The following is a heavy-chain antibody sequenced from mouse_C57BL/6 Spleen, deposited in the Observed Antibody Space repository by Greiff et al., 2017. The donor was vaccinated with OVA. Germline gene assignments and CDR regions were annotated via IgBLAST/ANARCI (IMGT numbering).Heavy chain of an antibody. CDR2: IYPRSGNT. V-gene: IGHV1-81*01. CDR3: ARSGLDSPMDY. CDR1: GYTFTSYG. Sequence: VKLMESGAELARPGASVKLSCKASGYTFTSYGISWVKQRTGQGLEWIGEIYPRSGNTYYNEKFKGKATLTADKSSSTAYMELRSLTSEDSAVYFCARSGLDSPMDYWGQGTSVTVSS. J-gene: IGHJ4*01. D-gene: IGHD3-2*01.